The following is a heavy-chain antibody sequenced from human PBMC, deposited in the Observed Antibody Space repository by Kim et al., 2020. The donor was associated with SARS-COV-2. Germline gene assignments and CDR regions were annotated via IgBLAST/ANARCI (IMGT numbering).Heavy chain of an antibody. J-gene: IGHJ4*02. V-gene: IGHV4-39*01. Sequence: SETLSLTCTVSGGSIGTGSYHWGWIRQLPGQGLEWIVSIYYSGTTTYNPSLKSRVTISIDTSKNQLSLKLTSVTAADTALYYCARQNNNSTGGFDYWGQGTLVTVSS. CDR3: ARQNNNSTGGFDY. D-gene: IGHD6-25*01. CDR1: GGSIGTGSYH. CDR2: IYYSGTT.